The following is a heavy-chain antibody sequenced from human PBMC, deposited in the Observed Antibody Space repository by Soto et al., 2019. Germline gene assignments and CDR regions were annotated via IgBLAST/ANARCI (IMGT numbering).Heavy chain of an antibody. V-gene: IGHV3-30-3*01. CDR2: ISYDGSNK. D-gene: IGHD6-13*01. CDR1: GFTFSSYA. CDR3: ASVGIAATYAFEI. J-gene: IGHJ3*02. Sequence: GGSLRLPCAASGFTFSSYAMHWVRQAPGKGLEWVAVISYDGSNKYYADSVKGRFTISRDNSKNTLYLQMNSLRAEDTAGYYCASVGIAATYAFEIWGQGTMVTV.